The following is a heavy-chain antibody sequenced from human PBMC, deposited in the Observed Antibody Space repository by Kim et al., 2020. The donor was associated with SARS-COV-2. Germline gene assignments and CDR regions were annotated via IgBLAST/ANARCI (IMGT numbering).Heavy chain of an antibody. CDR2: IKHDGSEK. Sequence: GGSLRLSCAASGFTFSSYWMSWVRQAPGKGLEWVAKIKHDGSEKYYVDSVKGRFTISRDNAKNSLYLQMNTLRAEDTAVYYCARESEIYYYYGMAVWGQGTAVTVSS. CDR1: GFTFSSYW. V-gene: IGHV3-7*01. J-gene: IGHJ6*02. CDR3: ARESEIYYYYGMAV.